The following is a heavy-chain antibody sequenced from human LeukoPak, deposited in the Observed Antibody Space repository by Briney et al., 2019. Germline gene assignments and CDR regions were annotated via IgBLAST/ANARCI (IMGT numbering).Heavy chain of an antibody. V-gene: IGHV4-30-2*01. CDR2: SYEGGTT. CDR1: GGSIRSAGYS. CDR3: VSQYCDGGNCYPYFDS. J-gene: IGHJ4*02. Sequence: TLSLTCAVSGGSIRSAGYSWNWIRQPPGKGLEWIGYSYEGGTTYYNPSLESRVSISVDRSKNQFSLRLTSVTAADTAVYFCVSQYCDGGNCYPYFDSWGQGTLVTVSS. D-gene: IGHD2-15*01.